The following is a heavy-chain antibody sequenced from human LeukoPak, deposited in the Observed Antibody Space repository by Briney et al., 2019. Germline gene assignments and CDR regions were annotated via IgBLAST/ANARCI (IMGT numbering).Heavy chain of an antibody. J-gene: IGHJ4*02. Sequence: SETLSLTCSVSGYSISSGYYWGWIRQPPGKGLEWIGSVFHSGITYYNPSLKSRVTMSVDTSKNQFSLKLSSVTAADTAVYYCARDGYYYDSSGYGLDYWGQGTLVTVSS. D-gene: IGHD3-22*01. CDR3: ARDGYYYDSSGYGLDY. V-gene: IGHV4-38-2*02. CDR2: VFHSGIT. CDR1: GYSISSGYY.